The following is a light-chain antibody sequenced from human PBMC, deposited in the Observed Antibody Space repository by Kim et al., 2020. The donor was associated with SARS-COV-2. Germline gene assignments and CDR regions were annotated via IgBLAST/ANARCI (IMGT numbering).Light chain of an antibody. V-gene: IGKV3-11*01. CDR3: QQRSNWLT. CDR2: DAS. CDR1: QSVSSY. J-gene: IGKJ4*01. Sequence: SLSPGERANLSCRASQSVSSYLAWYQQKPGQAPRLLIYDASNRATGIPARFSGSGSGTDFTLTISSLEPEDFAVYYCQQRSNWLTFGGGTKVDIK.